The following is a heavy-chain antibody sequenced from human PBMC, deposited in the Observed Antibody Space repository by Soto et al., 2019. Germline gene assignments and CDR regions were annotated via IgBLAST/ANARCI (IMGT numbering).Heavy chain of an antibody. J-gene: IGHJ4*02. D-gene: IGHD3-3*01. CDR1: GYTFTSYG. CDR2: ISAYNGNT. Sequence: GASVKVSCKASGYTFTSYGISWVRQAPGQGLEWMGWISAYNGNTNYAQKLQGRFTMTTDTSTSTAYMELRSLRSDDTAVYYCARDVRDGDNFPRFDYWGQGTLVTVSS. CDR3: ARDVRDGDNFPRFDY. V-gene: IGHV1-18*01.